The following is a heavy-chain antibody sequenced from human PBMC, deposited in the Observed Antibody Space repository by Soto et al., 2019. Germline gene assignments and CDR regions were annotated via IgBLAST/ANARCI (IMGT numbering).Heavy chain of an antibody. J-gene: IGHJ4*02. V-gene: IGHV1-18*01. Sequence: ASVKVSCKASGYTFTSYGISWVRQAPGQGLEWMGWISAYNGNTNYAQKLQGRVTMTTDTSTSTAYMELRSLRSDDTAVYYYARLGYCSSTSCYLWEWYFDYWGQGTLVTVSS. CDR1: GYTFTSYG. CDR3: ARLGYCSSTSCYLWEWYFDY. CDR2: ISAYNGNT. D-gene: IGHD2-2*01.